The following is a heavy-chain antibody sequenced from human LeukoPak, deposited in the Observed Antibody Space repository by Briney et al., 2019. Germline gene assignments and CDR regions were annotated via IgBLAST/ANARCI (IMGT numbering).Heavy chain of an antibody. V-gene: IGHV4-4*07. CDR2: IYTSGST. J-gene: IGHJ4*02. CDR1: GGSISSYY. CDR3: ARDRSPHYYDSSGRSMNYYFDY. Sequence: PSETLSLTCTVSGGSISSYYWSWIRQPARKGLEWIGRIYTSGSTNYNPSLKSRVTMSVDTSKNQFSLKLSSVTAADTAVYYCARDRSPHYYDSSGRSMNYYFDYWGQGTLVTVSS. D-gene: IGHD3-22*01.